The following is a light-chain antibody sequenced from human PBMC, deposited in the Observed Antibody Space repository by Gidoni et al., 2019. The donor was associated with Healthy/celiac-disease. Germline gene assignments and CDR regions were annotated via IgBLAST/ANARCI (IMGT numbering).Light chain of an antibody. CDR3: MQALQYT. V-gene: IGKV2-28*01. Sequence: DMGSTHSQLSRPVTPGEPASISSRSSQSLMHSNGYDYLDWYLQRPGQSPQLLIYLGSNRASGVPDRCTGSGSGTDFTLKISRVEAEDVGVYYCMQALQYTFGQGTKLEIK. J-gene: IGKJ2*01. CDR2: LGS. CDR1: QSLMHSNGYDY.